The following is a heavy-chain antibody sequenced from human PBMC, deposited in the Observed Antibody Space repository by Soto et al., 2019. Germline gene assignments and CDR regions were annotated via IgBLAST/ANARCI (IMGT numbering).Heavy chain of an antibody. CDR2: IYYSGST. J-gene: IGHJ5*02. Sequence: QVQLQESGPGLVKPSETLSLTCTVSGGSISSYYWSWIRQPPGKGLEWIGYIYYSGSTNYNPSLKSRVTISVDPSKNQFSLKLSSVTAADTAVYYCARDRAQNWFDPWGQGTLVTVSS. CDR1: GGSISSYY. V-gene: IGHV4-59*01. CDR3: ARDRAQNWFDP.